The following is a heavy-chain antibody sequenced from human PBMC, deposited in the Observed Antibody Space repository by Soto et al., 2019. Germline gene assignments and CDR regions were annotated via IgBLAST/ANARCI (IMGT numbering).Heavy chain of an antibody. CDR1: GGSFSGYY. J-gene: IGHJ4*02. Sequence: SETLSLTCAVYGGSFSGYYWSWIRQPPGKGLEWIGEINHSGSTNYNPSLKSRVTISVDTSKNQFSLKLSSVTAADTAVYYCARVRSDSSGYDDYWGQGTLVIVSA. CDR2: INHSGST. V-gene: IGHV4-34*01. D-gene: IGHD3-22*01. CDR3: ARVRSDSSGYDDY.